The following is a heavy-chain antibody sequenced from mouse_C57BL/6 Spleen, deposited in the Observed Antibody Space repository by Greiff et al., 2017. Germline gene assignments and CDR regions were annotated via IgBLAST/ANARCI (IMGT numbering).Heavy chain of an antibody. CDR3: ARTMVTTGYAMDY. J-gene: IGHJ4*01. CDR1: GFSLTSYG. Sequence: VKLMESGPGLVQPSQSLSITCTVSGFSLTSYGVHWVRQSPGKGLEWLGVIWSGGSTDYNAAFISRLSISKDNSKSQVFFKMNSLQADDTAIYYCARTMVTTGYAMDYWGQGTSVTVSS. CDR2: IWSGGST. V-gene: IGHV2-2*01. D-gene: IGHD2-1*01.